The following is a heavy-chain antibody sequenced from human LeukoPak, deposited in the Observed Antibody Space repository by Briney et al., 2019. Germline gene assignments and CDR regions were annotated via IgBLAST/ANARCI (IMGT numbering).Heavy chain of an antibody. J-gene: IGHJ4*02. CDR2: ISSSSSYI. CDR1: GFTFSSYS. CDR3: ASHFDYSNYVGPLDY. V-gene: IGHV3-21*01. D-gene: IGHD4-11*01. Sequence: GGSLRLSCAASGFTFSSYSMNWVRQAPGKGLEWVSSISSSSSYIYYADSVKGRFTISRDNAKNSLYLQMNSLRAEDTAVYYCASHFDYSNYVGPLDYWGQGTLVTVSS.